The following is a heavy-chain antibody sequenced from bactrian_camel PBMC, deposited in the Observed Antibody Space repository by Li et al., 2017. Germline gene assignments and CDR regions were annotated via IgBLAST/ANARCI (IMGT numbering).Heavy chain of an antibody. Sequence: HVQLVESGGGSVQAGESVRLSCSASGRTASTYCMAWFRQAPGKEHEGIAATRTGTGIVHYDDSVKGRFTISRDNAKNTLTLQMNSLKTEDTAMYYCARGSAGAGYGLWGQGTQVTVS. CDR3: ARGSAGAGYGL. V-gene: IGHV3S1*01. D-gene: IGHD1*01. CDR2: TRTGTGIV. CDR1: GRTASTYC. J-gene: IGHJ4*01.